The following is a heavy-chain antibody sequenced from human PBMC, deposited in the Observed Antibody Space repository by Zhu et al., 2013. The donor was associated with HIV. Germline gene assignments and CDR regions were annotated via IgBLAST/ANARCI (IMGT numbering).Heavy chain of an antibody. Sequence: QVQLVQSGAEVKKPGASVKVSCKASGYTFTDYYIHWVRQAPGQGLEWMGWISPNSGGTKFAQKFQGRVTMTRDTSFSTAYMELSSLTSDDTAVYYCARRHCTGTSCYLDFWGQGTRSPSPQ. J-gene: IGHJ4*02. CDR2: ISPNSGGT. CDR1: GYTFTDYY. V-gene: IGHV1-2*02. D-gene: IGHD2-2*01. CDR3: ARRHCTGTSCYLDF.